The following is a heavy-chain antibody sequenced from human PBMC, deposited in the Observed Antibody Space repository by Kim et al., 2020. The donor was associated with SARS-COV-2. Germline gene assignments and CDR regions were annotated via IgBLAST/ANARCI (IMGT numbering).Heavy chain of an antibody. CDR3: GRDVKRSNGDHVDY. J-gene: IGHJ4*02. Sequence: GGSLRLSCAASGFIFSRYAMQWVRQAPGKGLEWVAVISFDATKQYSADSVKGRFTVSRDNSKNTLYLQMNDERAEDTAVYYCGRDVKRSNGDHVDYWGQGTLVTVSS. CDR1: GFIFSRYA. V-gene: IGHV3-30*04. CDR2: ISFDATKQ. D-gene: IGHD4-17*01.